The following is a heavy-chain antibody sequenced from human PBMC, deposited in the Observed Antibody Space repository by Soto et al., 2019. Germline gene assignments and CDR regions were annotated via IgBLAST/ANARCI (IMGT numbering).Heavy chain of an antibody. V-gene: IGHV1-69*01. D-gene: IGHD2-2*01. Sequence: QVQLVQSGAEVKKPGSSVRVSCKASGGMFYSSAINWVRQAPGQGLEWMGGIVPMNGSPKYAQEFLGRVTISADASATTAYMDLSGLKSDGTAVYYCSFAPNWIYQLPRYWGRGTQVTVS. CDR3: SFAPNWIYQLPRY. J-gene: IGHJ4*02. CDR2: IVPMNGSP. CDR1: GGMFYSSA.